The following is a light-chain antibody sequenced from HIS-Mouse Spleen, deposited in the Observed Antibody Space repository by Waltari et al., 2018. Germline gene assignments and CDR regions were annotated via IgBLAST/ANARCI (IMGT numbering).Light chain of an antibody. J-gene: IGKJ4*01. V-gene: IGKV1-5*03. CDR2: KAS. CDR1: QSIRSW. Sequence: DIQMTQSPPTLSASVGDRVTITCRASQSIRSWLAWYQQKPGKAPKLLIYKASSLESGVPSRFSGSGSGTEFTLTISSLQPDDFATYYCQQYNSYLTFGGGTKVEIK. CDR3: QQYNSYLT.